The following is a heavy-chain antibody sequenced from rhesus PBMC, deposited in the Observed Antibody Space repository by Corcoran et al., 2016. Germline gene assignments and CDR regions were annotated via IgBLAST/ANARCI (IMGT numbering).Heavy chain of an antibody. Sequence: VQMAHSVAEVKSHGESLRISSKTSGYSFTSSWISWVRQMPGKGLEWMGSIYPGDSYTRYNPAFQGHVTISADKSISTTYLQWSSLKASDTATYYCAKLEVWGQGVLVTVSS. CDR2: IYPGDSYT. J-gene: IGHJ4*01. D-gene: IGHD3-9*01. CDR3: AKLEV. V-gene: IGHV5S1*01. CDR1: GYSFTSSW.